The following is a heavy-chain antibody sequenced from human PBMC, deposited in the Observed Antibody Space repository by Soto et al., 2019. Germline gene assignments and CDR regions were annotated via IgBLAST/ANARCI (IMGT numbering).Heavy chain of an antibody. V-gene: IGHV4-34*01. CDR2: INHSGST. Sequence: TSETLSLTCAVYGGSFSGYYWSWIRQPPGKGLEWIGEINHSGSTNYNPSLKSRVTISVDTSKNQFSLKLSSVTAADTAVYYCARITGGYYFLNWFDPWGQGTLVTVSS. D-gene: IGHD3-10*01. CDR1: GGSFSGYY. CDR3: ARITGGYYFLNWFDP. J-gene: IGHJ5*02.